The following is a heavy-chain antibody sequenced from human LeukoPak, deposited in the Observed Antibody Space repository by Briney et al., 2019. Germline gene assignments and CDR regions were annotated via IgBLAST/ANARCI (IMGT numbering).Heavy chain of an antibody. Sequence: GGSLRLSCAASGFTFSTYNMNWVRQAPGKGLEWVSSISSSTSYIFYAGSVKGRFTISRDNAKNSLYLQMNSLRAEDTAVYYCARRVEDAFDIWGQGTMVTVSS. CDR3: ARRVEDAFDI. V-gene: IGHV3-21*01. CDR2: ISSSTSYI. J-gene: IGHJ3*02. CDR1: GFTFSTYN.